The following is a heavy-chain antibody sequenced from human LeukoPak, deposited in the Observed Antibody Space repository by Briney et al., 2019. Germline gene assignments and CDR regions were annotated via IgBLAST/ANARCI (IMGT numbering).Heavy chain of an antibody. CDR1: GFSFTSYW. Sequence: GESLKISCQGFGFSFTSYWIGWVRQMPGKGLEWVGRIKSKTNGGTTDYAAPVKGRFTISRDDSKNTLYLQMNSLRDEDTAVYYCARDTSTWDQGAYYYGVDVWGQGTTVTVSS. CDR3: ARDTSTWDQGAYYYGVDV. D-gene: IGHD1-26*01. J-gene: IGHJ6*02. CDR2: IKSKTNGGTT. V-gene: IGHV3-15*01.